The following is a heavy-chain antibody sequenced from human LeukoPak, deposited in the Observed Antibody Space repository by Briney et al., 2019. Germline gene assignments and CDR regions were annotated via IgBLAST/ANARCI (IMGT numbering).Heavy chain of an antibody. V-gene: IGHV3-23*01. Sequence: PGGSLRLSCAASGFTFSSYAMSWARQAPGKGLEWVSGISGDGSTYYADSVKGRFTISRDNSKNTLYLQMNSLRAEDTAVYYCAKIEWLLNYYGMDVWGQGTTVTVSS. J-gene: IGHJ6*02. CDR1: GFTFSSYA. CDR3: AKIEWLLNYYGMDV. D-gene: IGHD3-3*01. CDR2: ISGDGST.